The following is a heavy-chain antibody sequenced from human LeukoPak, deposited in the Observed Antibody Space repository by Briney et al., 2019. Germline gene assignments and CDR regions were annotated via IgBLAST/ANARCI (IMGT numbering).Heavy chain of an antibody. V-gene: IGHV1-2*02. J-gene: IGHJ6*03. D-gene: IGHD2-15*01. CDR2: INPKSGGT. CDR3: ARGVVAATFYYYMDV. Sequence: ASVKVSCKASGYTFTDYYLHWVRQAPGQGLEWMGWINPKSGGTKYAQKFQGRVTMTRDTSISTAYMEVSRLRSDDTAVYYCARGVVAATFYYYMDVWGKGTTVTISS. CDR1: GYTFTDYY.